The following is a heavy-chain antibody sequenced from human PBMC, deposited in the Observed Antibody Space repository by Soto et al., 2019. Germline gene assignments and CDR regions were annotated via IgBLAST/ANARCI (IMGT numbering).Heavy chain of an antibody. Sequence: QVQLVQSGAEVKKPGASVKVSCKASGYSFTGYYLHWVRQAPGQGLEWMGWINANSGDTKYAQKFQGRVTMTRDTSISTAYMEVNTLQSADTAVYYCARDQADCFWADWGQGPLVTVSS. D-gene: IGHD2-21*02. J-gene: IGHJ4*02. CDR1: GYSFTGYY. CDR2: INANSGDT. CDR3: ARDQADCFWAD. V-gene: IGHV1-2*02.